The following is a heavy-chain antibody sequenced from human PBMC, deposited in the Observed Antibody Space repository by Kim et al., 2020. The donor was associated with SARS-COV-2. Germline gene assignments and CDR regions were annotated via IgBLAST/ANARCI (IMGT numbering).Heavy chain of an antibody. J-gene: IGHJ6*02. V-gene: IGHV3-11*05. Sequence: GSLRLSCAASGFTFSDYYMSWIRQAPGKGLEWVSYISSSSSYTNYEDSVKGRFTISRDNAKNTLYLQMNSLRAEDTAGYYCARGSAVAYYGMDVWGQGTTVTVS. CDR3: ARGSAVAYYGMDV. D-gene: IGHD6-19*01. CDR1: GFTFSDYY. CDR2: ISSSSSYT.